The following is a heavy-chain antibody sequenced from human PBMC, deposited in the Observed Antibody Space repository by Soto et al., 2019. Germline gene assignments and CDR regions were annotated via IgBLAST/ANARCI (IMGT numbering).Heavy chain of an antibody. J-gene: IGHJ4*02. CDR1: GFSFSGSA. D-gene: IGHD3-10*01. CDR2: IRSKTHNHAI. CDR3: TRQGRGQGRDYLENTVDSASIDQ. Sequence: EVQLVESGGGVVQPGGSLKLSCAASGFSFSGSAMHWVRQASGKGLEWVGQIRSKTHNHAITYAASVEGRFTISRDDSTNTAYLQRNSLKTEDTAVYYCTRQGRGQGRDYLENTVDSASIDQLGQGTMVTLS. V-gene: IGHV3-73*02.